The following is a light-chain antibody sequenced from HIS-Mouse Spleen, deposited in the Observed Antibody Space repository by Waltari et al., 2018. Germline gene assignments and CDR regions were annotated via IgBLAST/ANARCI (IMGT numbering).Light chain of an antibody. Sequence: QTVVTQEPSLTVSPGGTVTLTCASSTGAVTSGYYPNWFQQKPGQAPRALIYITSNKHPWTPDRFSGSRLGGKAALTLSGVQPEDEAEYYCLLYYGGARVFGGGTKLTVL. CDR2: ITS. J-gene: IGLJ3*02. CDR3: LLYYGGARV. CDR1: TGAVTSGYY. V-gene: IGLV7-43*01.